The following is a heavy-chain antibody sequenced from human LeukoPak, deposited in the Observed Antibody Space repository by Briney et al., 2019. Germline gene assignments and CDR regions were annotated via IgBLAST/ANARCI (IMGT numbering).Heavy chain of an antibody. J-gene: IGHJ5*02. CDR1: GYTLTELA. V-gene: IGHV1-24*01. CDR3: ATLNYYDSSGYYQGESWFDP. CDR2: FDPEDGET. Sequence: ASVKVSCKVSGYTLTELAMHWVRQAPGKGREWMGGFDPEDGETIYAQKFQGRVTMTEDTSTDTAYMELSSLRSEDTAVYYCATLNYYDSSGYYQGESWFDPWGQGTLVTVSS. D-gene: IGHD3-22*01.